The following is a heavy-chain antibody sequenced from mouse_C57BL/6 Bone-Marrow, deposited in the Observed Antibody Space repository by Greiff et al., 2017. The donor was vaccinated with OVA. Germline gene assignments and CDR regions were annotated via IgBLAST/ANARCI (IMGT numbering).Heavy chain of an antibody. D-gene: IGHD2-12*01. J-gene: IGHJ2*01. Sequence: QVQLQQPGAELVKPGASVKMSCKASGYTFTSYWITWVKQRPGQGLEWIGDIYPGSGSTNYNEKFKSKATLTVDTSSSTAYMQLSSLPSEDTAVYYCERTRPQMHYFDYGGQGTTLTVSS. CDR3: ERTRPQMHYFDY. CDR2: IYPGSGST. V-gene: IGHV1-55*01. CDR1: GYTFTSYW.